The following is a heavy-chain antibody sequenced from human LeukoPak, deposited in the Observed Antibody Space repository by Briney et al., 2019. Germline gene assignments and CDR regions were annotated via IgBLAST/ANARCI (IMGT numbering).Heavy chain of an antibody. CDR2: ISGSGGST. Sequence: GGSLRLSCAASGFTFSSYGMSWVRQAPGKGLEGVSAISGSGGSTYYADSVKGRFTISRDNAKNSLYLKMNSLRAEDTAVYYCARAEDRMVYASMSYWGQGTLVTVSS. J-gene: IGHJ4*02. D-gene: IGHD2-8*01. V-gene: IGHV3-23*01. CDR3: ARAEDRMVYASMSY. CDR1: GFTFSSYG.